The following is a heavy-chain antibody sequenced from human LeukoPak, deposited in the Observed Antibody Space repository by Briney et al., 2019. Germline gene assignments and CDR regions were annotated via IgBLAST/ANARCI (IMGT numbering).Heavy chain of an antibody. D-gene: IGHD2-21*02. J-gene: IGHJ6*02. Sequence: SVKVSCKASGGTFSSYAISWVRQAPGQGLEWMGRIIPILGIANYAQKFQGRVTITADKSTSTAYMELSSLRSEDTAVYYCARGCGGDCIYYYYGMDVWGQGTTVTVSS. CDR1: GGTFSSYA. CDR2: IIPILGIA. CDR3: ARGCGGDCIYYYYGMDV. V-gene: IGHV1-69*04.